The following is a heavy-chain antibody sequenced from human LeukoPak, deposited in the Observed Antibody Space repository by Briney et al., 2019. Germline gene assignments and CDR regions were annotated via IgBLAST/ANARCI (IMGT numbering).Heavy chain of an antibody. CDR1: GGSFSGYY. CDR3: ARGRAAIMIY. Sequence: SETLSLTCADYGGSFSGYYWSWIRQPPGKGLEWIGEINHSGSTNYNPSLKSRVTISVDTSKNQFSLKLSSVTAADTAVYYCARGRAAIMIYWGQGTLVTVSS. V-gene: IGHV4-34*01. D-gene: IGHD2-2*01. CDR2: INHSGST. J-gene: IGHJ4*02.